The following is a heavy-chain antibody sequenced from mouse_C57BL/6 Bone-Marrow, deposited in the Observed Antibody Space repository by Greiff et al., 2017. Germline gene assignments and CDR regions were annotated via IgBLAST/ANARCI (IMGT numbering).Heavy chain of an antibody. V-gene: IGHV5-4*03. CDR3: ARGRATAV. J-gene: IGHJ4*01. CDR1: GFTFSSYA. CDR2: ISDGGSYT. D-gene: IGHD1-1*01. Sequence: EVKLMEFGGGLVKPGGSLKLSCAASGFTFSSYAMSWVRQTPEKRLEWVATISDGGSYTYYPDNVKGRFTISRDNAKNNLYLQMSHLKSEDTAMYYCARGRATAVGGQGTSVTVSS.